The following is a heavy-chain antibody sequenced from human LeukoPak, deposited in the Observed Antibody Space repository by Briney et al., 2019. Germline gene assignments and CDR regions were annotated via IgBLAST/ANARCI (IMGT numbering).Heavy chain of an antibody. Sequence: GGSLRLSCAASGFNFSFYWMHWVRQAPGKGLEWVANINQDGTEKHYVDSVKGRFTISRDNAKKSLYLQMNSLRAEDTAVYFCASGNYFDSWGQGTLVAVSS. J-gene: IGHJ4*02. CDR2: INQDGTEK. D-gene: IGHD4-23*01. CDR1: GFNFSFYW. CDR3: ASGNYFDS. V-gene: IGHV3-7*01.